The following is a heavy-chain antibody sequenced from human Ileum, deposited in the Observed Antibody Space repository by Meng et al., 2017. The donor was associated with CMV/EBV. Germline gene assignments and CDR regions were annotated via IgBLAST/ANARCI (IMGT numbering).Heavy chain of an antibody. CDR3: ARDKGLLLWFGELLDGDLDY. V-gene: IGHV1-2*02. J-gene: IGHJ4*02. D-gene: IGHD3-10*01. CDR2: INPNSGGT. CDR1: TGYY. Sequence: TGYYMHWVRQAPGQGLEWMGWINPNSGGTNYAQKFQGRVTMTRDTSISTAYMELSRLRSDDTAVYYCARDKGLLLWFGELLDGDLDYWGQGTLVTVSS.